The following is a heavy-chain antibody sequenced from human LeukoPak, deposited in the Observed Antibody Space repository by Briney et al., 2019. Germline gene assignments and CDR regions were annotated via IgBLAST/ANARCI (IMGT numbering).Heavy chain of an antibody. D-gene: IGHD3-10*01. V-gene: IGHV5-51*01. J-gene: IGHJ3*02. Sequence: GESLKISCKGSGYSFTSYWIGWVRQMPGKGLEWMGIIYPGDSDTRYSPSFQGQVTISADKSISTAYLQWSSLKASDTAMYYCARRPLWFGDPSAFDIWGQGTMVTVSS. CDR1: GYSFTSYW. CDR2: IYPGDSDT. CDR3: ARRPLWFGDPSAFDI.